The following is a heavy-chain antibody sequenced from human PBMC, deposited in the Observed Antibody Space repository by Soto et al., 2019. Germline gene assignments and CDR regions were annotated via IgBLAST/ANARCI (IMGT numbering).Heavy chain of an antibody. D-gene: IGHD6-19*01. CDR2: INTDGSFA. Sequence: EVQLVESGGGLVQPGGSLRLSCAASGFTFSGSWMHWVRQTPGKGLDWVSHINTDGSFANYADSVQGLFTISRDNAKSTLYLQMSSLIADDTPVYFCAGGMGGWPFWGQGTLVTVSS. J-gene: IGHJ4*02. CDR1: GFTFSGSW. V-gene: IGHV3-74*01. CDR3: AGGMGGWPF.